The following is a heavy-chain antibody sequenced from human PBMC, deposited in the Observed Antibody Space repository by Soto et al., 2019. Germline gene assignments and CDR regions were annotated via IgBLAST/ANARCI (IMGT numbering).Heavy chain of an antibody. CDR3: ARTGTSTGSPYYYGMDV. CDR1: GYTFTSYD. J-gene: IGHJ6*02. V-gene: IGHV1-8*01. D-gene: IGHD1-1*01. Sequence: QVQLVQSGAEVKKPGASVKVSCKASGYTFTSYDINWVRQATGQGLEWLGWMNPNSGNTGYAQKFQGRVTMTRNTSISTAYMELSSPRSEDTAVYYCARTGTSTGSPYYYGMDVWGQGTTVTVSS. CDR2: MNPNSGNT.